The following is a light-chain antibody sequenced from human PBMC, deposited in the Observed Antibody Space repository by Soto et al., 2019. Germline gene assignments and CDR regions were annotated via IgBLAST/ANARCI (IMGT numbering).Light chain of an antibody. CDR2: DVS. V-gene: IGLV2-14*01. CDR1: SSDVGGYNY. Sequence: QSALTQPASVSGSPGQSITISCTGTSSDVGGYNYVSWYQHHPGKARKLMIYDVSSRPSGVSNRFSGSKSGNSASLTITGLQAEDDADYYCCSYKSSNTLDYVFGTGTKVTVL. CDR3: CSYKSSNTLDYV. J-gene: IGLJ1*01.